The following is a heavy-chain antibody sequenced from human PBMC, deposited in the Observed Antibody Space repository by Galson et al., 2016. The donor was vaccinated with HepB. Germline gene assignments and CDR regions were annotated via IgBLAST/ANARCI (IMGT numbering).Heavy chain of an antibody. J-gene: IGHJ3*02. D-gene: IGHD6-13*01. V-gene: IGHV3-33*01. CDR2: IWYDGSNK. CDR3: ARDPLGYSSRWNLARDGFDI. Sequence: SLRLSCASSGFTFSEYGMHWVRQAPGKGLEWVAVIWYDGSNKYYADSVKGRFSISRDNSKKTLYLQINSLRVGDTAVYYCARDPLGYSSRWNLARDGFDIWGQGTKVTVSS. CDR1: GFTFSEYG.